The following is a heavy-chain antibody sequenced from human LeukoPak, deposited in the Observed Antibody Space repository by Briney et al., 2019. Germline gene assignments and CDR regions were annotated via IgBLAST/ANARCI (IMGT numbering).Heavy chain of an antibody. CDR3: ARDTIFGXXTXXHXXXDI. CDR2: IIPIFGTA. CDR1: GGTFSSYA. J-gene: IGHJ3*02. V-gene: IGHV1-69*13. D-gene: IGHD3-3*01. Sequence: GASVKVSCKASGGTFSSYAISWVRQAPGQGLEWMGGIIPIFGTANYAQKFQGRVTITADESTSTAYMELSSLRSEDTAVYYCARDTIFGXXTXXHXXXDIWGXGTMVTVSS.